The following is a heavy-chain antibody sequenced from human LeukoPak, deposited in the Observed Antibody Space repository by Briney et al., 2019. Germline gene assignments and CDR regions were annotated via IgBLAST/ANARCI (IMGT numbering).Heavy chain of an antibody. CDR1: GFTFSVYA. D-gene: IGHD3-3*01. CDR3: AKDQDYDFWSGYLQFDD. CDR2: ISGSGGST. Sequence: GGSLRLSSVAPGFTFSVYAMSWVRLAPGKGVGWVSAISGSGGSTYYASSVKGRFTISRDNSKNTLYLEMNTLRPEDTAVYCCAKDQDYDFWSGYLQFDDWGQGTLVTVS. V-gene: IGHV3-23*01. J-gene: IGHJ4*02.